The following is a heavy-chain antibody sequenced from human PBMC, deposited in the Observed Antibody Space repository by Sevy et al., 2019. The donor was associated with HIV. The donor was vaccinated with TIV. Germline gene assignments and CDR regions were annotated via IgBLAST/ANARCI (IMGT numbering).Heavy chain of an antibody. CDR3: ARYEFWSGFSKSNWFDP. CDR2: INHSGST. D-gene: IGHD3-3*01. Sequence: SETLSLTCAVYGGSFSGYYWRWIRQPPGKGLEWIGEINHSGSTNYNPSLKSRVTISVDTSKKQFSLKLSSVTAADTAVYYCARYEFWSGFSKSNWFDPWGQGTLVTVSS. J-gene: IGHJ5*02. CDR1: GGSFSGYY. V-gene: IGHV4-34*01.